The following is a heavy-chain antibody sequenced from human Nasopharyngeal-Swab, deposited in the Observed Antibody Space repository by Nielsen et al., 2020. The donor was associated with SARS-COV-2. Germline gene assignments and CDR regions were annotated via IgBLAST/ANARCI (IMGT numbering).Heavy chain of an antibody. D-gene: IGHD3-22*01. CDR2: IKSKTDGGTT. V-gene: IGHV3-15*01. J-gene: IGHJ1*01. CDR3: TTALNPLYYYDSSGYYSPGAEYFQH. CDR1: GFTFSNAW. Sequence: GASLKISCAASGFTFSNAWMSWVRQAPGKGLEWVGRIKSKTDGGTTDYAAPVKGRFTISRDDSKNTLYLQMNSLKTEDTAVYYCTTALNPLYYYDSSGYYSPGAEYFQHWGQGTLVTVSS.